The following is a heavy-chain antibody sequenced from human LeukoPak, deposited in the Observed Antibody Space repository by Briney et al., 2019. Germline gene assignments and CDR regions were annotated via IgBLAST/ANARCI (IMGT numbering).Heavy chain of an antibody. CDR2: IIPIFGTA. V-gene: IGHV1-69*13. CDR3: ARGDIGGRGAFDY. J-gene: IGHJ4*02. D-gene: IGHD3-16*01. CDR1: GGTFSSYA. Sequence: ASVKVSCKASGGTFSSYAISWVRQAPGQGLEWMGGIIPIFGTANYAQKFQGRITITADESTSTAYMELSSLRSEDTAVYYCARGDIGGRGAFDYWGQGTLVTVSS.